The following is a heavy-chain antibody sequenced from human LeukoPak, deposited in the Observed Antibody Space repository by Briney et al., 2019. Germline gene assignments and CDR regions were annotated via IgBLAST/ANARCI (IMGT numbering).Heavy chain of an antibody. V-gene: IGHV3-48*01. CDR2: ISSSSSTI. D-gene: IGHD6-6*01. Sequence: GGSLRLSCAASGFTFSSYSMNWVCQAPGKGLEWVSYISSSSSTIYYADSVKGRFTISRDNAKNSLYLQMNSLRAEDTAVYYCARYSSSSDYWGQGTLVTVSS. J-gene: IGHJ4*02. CDR3: ARYSSSSDY. CDR1: GFTFSSYS.